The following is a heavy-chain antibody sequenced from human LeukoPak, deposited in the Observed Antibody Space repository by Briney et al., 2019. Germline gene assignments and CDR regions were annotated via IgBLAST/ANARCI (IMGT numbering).Heavy chain of an antibody. Sequence: SETLSLTCTVSGGSISSYYWSWIRQPAGKGLEWIGRIYTSGSTNYNPSLKSRVTMSVDTSKNQFSLKLSSVTAADTAVYYCARGLMVRGVIITGSNWFDPWGQGTLVTVSS. V-gene: IGHV4-4*07. CDR2: IYTSGST. J-gene: IGHJ5*02. D-gene: IGHD3-10*01. CDR3: ARGLMVRGVIITGSNWFDP. CDR1: GGSISSYY.